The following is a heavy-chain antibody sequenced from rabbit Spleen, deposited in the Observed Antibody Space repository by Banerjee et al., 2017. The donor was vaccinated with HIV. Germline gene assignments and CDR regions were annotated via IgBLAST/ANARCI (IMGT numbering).Heavy chain of an antibody. CDR1: GVSFSGGSY. D-gene: IGHD8-1*01. CDR3: ARDTGSSFSTYGMDL. J-gene: IGHJ6*01. V-gene: IGHV1S40*01. Sequence: QSLEESGGDLVKPGASLTLTCIASGVSFSGGSYMCWVRQAPGKGLEWIVCIDTGSSGFTYFASWAKGRFTISKTSSTTVTLQMTSLTAADTATYFCARDTGSSFSTYGMDLWGPGTLVT. CDR2: IDTGSSGFT.